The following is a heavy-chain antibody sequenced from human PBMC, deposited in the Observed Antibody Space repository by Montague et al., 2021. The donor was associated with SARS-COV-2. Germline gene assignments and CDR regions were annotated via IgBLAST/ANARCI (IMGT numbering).Heavy chain of an antibody. J-gene: IGHJ6*01. CDR2: VDRSGTA. CDR3: ARGRDSGTYFGTKYYFQYG. V-gene: IGHV4-34*01. Sequence: SETLSLTCAFSDGSVSAYFWSWVRQLPGKGLEWIGQVDRSGTAHYSPSLQSRLTLSVDTSNNQVSLNLTSVTATDTATYYCARGRDSGTYFGTKYYFQYG. D-gene: IGHD3-10*01. CDR1: DGSVSAYF.